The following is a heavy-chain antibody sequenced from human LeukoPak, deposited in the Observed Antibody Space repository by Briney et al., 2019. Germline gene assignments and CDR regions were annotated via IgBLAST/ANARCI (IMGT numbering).Heavy chain of an antibody. CDR2: IKQDGSEK. CDR3: ARDDYGGTRY. J-gene: IGHJ4*02. Sequence: GGSLRLSCAASGFTFTNYWMSWFRQAPGKGLEWVANIKQDGSEKYYVDSVKGRFTISRDNAKNSLYLQMNSLRAEDTAVYYCARDDYGGTRYWGQGTLVTVSS. D-gene: IGHD4/OR15-4a*01. CDR1: GFTFTNYW. V-gene: IGHV3-7*01.